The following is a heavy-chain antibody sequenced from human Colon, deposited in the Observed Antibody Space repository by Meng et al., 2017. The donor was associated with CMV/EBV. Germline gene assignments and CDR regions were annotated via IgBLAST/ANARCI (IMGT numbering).Heavy chain of an antibody. Sequence: TCTVSGGSISSGGYYWSWIRQHPGKGLEWIGYIYYSGSTYYNPSLKSRVTISPDTSKNQFSLKLSSVTAADTAVYYCARDPGSGPAYWGQGTLVTVSS. D-gene: IGHD2-15*01. CDR1: GGSISSGGYY. CDR2: IYYSGST. J-gene: IGHJ4*02. CDR3: ARDPGSGPAY. V-gene: IGHV4-31*03.